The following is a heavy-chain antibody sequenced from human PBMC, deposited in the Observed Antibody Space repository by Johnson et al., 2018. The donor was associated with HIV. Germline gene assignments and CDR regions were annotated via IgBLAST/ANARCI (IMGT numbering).Heavy chain of an antibody. D-gene: IGHD1-14*01. V-gene: IGHV3-7*01. CDR1: GFTFSSYW. J-gene: IGHJ3*02. Sequence: VQLVESGGGLVQPGGSLRLSCAASGFTFSSYWMSWVSQAPGKGLEWVANLKQDGSEKYYVDSVKGRFTISRDNSKNTLYLQMNSLISEDTAVYYCATRDPTHRPGVFDIWGQGTMVTVSS. CDR2: LKQDGSEK. CDR3: ATRDPTHRPGVFDI.